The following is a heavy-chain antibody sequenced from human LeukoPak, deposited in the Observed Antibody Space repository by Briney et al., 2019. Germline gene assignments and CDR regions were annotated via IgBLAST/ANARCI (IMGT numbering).Heavy chain of an antibody. V-gene: IGHV3-30*18. D-gene: IGHD6-19*01. J-gene: IGHJ4*02. CDR2: VSSDGNTK. Sequence: PGGSLRLSCAASGFTFSTYGMHWLRQAPGKGLEWLTVVSSDGNTKYYADSVKGRFTISRDNSKNTLSLQMDSLRAEDTAVYYCTKEPYEYVSGWYFRYWGQGTLVTVSS. CDR3: TKEPYEYVSGWYFRY. CDR1: GFTFSTYG.